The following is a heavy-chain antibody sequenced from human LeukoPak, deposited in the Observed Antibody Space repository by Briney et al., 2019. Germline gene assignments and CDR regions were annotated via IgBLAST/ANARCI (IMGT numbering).Heavy chain of an antibody. J-gene: IGHJ4*02. CDR1: GGSLSAYY. Sequence: SETLSLTCAVYGGSLSAYYWTWIRQPPGKGLEWIGEIYHSGNTNYNPSLKSRGAISLDKSSNQFSLRLTSVTAADTAMYFCAREEMPGRFDYWGQGILVTVSS. CDR3: AREEMPGRFDY. V-gene: IGHV4-34*01. CDR2: IYHSGNT. D-gene: IGHD1-26*01.